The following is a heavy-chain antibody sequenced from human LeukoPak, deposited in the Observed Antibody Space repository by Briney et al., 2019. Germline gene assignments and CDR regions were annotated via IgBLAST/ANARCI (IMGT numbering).Heavy chain of an antibody. CDR1: RFTFSSYA. D-gene: IGHD6-19*01. J-gene: IGHJ4*02. CDR3: AKDRGRYSSGWRGGDYFDF. V-gene: IGHV3-23*01. Sequence: PGGSLRLSCAASRFTFSSYAMTWVRQAPGKGLEWVSAISGSGANTYYADSVKGRFTISRDNSKNTLYLQMNSLRAEDTAIYYCAKDRGRYSSGWRGGDYFDFWGQGTLVTVSS. CDR2: ISGSGANT.